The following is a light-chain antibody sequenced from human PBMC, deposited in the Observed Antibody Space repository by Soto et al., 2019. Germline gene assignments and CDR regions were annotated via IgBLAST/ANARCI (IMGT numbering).Light chain of an antibody. CDR3: QQYGGSSWT. Sequence: EIVLTQSPGTLSLSPGERATLSCRASQSVSSSYLAWYQQQPGQAPRLLIYGASSRATGIPDRFSGSGSGTDFTLTISRLEPEDFAVYYCQQYGGSSWTFGQGTKVDI. CDR1: QSVSSSY. J-gene: IGKJ1*01. CDR2: GAS. V-gene: IGKV3-20*01.